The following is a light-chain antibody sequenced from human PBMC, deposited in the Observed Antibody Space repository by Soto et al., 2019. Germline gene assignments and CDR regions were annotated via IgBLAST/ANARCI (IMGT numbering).Light chain of an antibody. CDR2: GAS. Sequence: EIVLTQSPGTLSLSPGERATLSCRASQSVSSSNLAWYQHKPGQPPRLVMYGASSRATGIPDRFSGSGSGTDFTITISRLEPEDFEIYYCPQYGSSPVSFGQGTKLEIK. V-gene: IGKV3-20*01. CDR1: QSVSSSN. J-gene: IGKJ2*03. CDR3: PQYGSSPVS.